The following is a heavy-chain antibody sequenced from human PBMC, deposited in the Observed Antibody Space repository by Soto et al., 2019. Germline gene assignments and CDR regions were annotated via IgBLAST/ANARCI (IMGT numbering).Heavy chain of an antibody. Sequence: EVQLLESGGGLVQPGGSLRLSCAASGFTFSSYAMSWVRQAPGKGLEWVSAISGSGGSTYYADSVKGRFTISRDNSKNTLYLQMNSLRAQDPAVYYCAKDWRYCRGDCFGSDAFDIWGQGTMVTVSS. CDR1: GFTFSSYA. V-gene: IGHV3-23*01. J-gene: IGHJ3*02. D-gene: IGHD2-21*01. CDR2: ISGSGGST. CDR3: AKDWRYCRGDCFGSDAFDI.